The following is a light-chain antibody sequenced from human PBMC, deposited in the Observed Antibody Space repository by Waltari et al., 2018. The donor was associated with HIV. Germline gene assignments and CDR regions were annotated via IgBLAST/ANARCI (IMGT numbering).Light chain of an antibody. J-gene: IGKJ4*01. CDR3: LQYDEWPPVT. CDR2: DAS. V-gene: IGKV3-15*01. Sequence: EIVMTQSPAVLSVSPGEGAILSCRASQTISLNLAWYQQKPGLAPRLLIYDASRRATGVPTRLSGSGSGTEFTLTINSLQSEDFAVYYCLQYDEWPPVTFGGGTKVEI. CDR1: QTISLN.